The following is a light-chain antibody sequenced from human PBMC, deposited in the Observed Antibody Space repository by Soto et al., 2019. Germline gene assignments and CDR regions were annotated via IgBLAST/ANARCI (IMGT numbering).Light chain of an antibody. CDR1: QSVSSN. CDR2: GAS. Sequence: EIVMTQSPATLSVSPGERATLSCRASQSVSSNLAWYQQKPGQAPRLLIYGASTRATGIPARFSGSGSGTEFTLTIGSLQSEDVAVYDCQQDNNWPPWTFGQGTKVEIK. J-gene: IGKJ1*01. V-gene: IGKV3-15*01. CDR3: QQDNNWPPWT.